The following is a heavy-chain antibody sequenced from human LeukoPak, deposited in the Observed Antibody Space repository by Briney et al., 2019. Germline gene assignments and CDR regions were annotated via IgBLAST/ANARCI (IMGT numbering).Heavy chain of an antibody. Sequence: PSETLSLTCAVSGASFSGYYWRWIRQPPGRGLEWIGEINHRGSTNYNASLKSRVTISVDTSKNQFSLKLSSVTAADTAVYYCARSSSYFDYWGQGTLVTVSS. CDR2: INHRGST. CDR1: GASFSGYY. V-gene: IGHV4-34*01. J-gene: IGHJ4*02. CDR3: ARSSSYFDY.